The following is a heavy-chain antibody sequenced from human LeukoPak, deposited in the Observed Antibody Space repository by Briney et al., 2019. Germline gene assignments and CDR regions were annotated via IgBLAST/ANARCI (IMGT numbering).Heavy chain of an antibody. CDR3: ARPRVAGTVRGGFDY. CDR2: ISYDGSNR. D-gene: IGHD6-19*01. Sequence: GGSLRLSCAASGFTFSSYGMHWVRQAPGKGLEWVAVISYDGSNRYYADSVKGRFTISRDNSKNTLYLQMNSLRAEDTAVYYCARPRVAGTVRGGFDYWGQGTLVTVSS. J-gene: IGHJ4*02. CDR1: GFTFSSYG. V-gene: IGHV3-30*03.